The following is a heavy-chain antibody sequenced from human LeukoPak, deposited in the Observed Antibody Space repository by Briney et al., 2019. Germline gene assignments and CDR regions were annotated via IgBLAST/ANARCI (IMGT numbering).Heavy chain of an antibody. Sequence: ASVKVSCKASGYTFTDYYIHWVRQAPGQGLEWMGRINPNSGGINSAQKFQGRVTMTRDTSISTAYMELSRLRSDDTAVYYCARGEWLLHYWGQGILVTVSS. V-gene: IGHV1-2*06. CDR1: GYTFTDYY. J-gene: IGHJ4*02. CDR2: INPNSGGI. CDR3: ARGEWLLHY. D-gene: IGHD5-18*01.